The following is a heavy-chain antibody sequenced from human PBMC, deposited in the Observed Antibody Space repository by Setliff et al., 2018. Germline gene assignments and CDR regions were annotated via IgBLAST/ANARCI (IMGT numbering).Heavy chain of an antibody. CDR2: INTNTGNP. V-gene: IGHV7-4-1*02. Sequence: ASVKVSCKASGYTFNNFAINWVRQAPGQGLEWMGWINTNTGNPSYAQDFTGRFVFSLDTSVSTAYLQISSLKAEDTAVYYCARASRSGTIVYKGYYYMDVWGKGTTVTVSS. J-gene: IGHJ6*03. CDR3: ARASRSGTIVYKGYYYMDV. CDR1: GYTFNNFA. D-gene: IGHD3-16*02.